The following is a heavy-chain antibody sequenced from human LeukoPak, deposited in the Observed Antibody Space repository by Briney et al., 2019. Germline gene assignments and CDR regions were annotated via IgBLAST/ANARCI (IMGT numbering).Heavy chain of an antibody. Sequence: GGSLRLSCAASGLIVSSNYMTWVRQAPGKGLEWVSVIYSGGSIYYADSVKGRFTISRDNSRNTLYLQMNSLRAEDTAVCYCARALNGFDIWGPGTLVTVSS. CDR1: GLIVSSNY. CDR2: IYSGGSI. J-gene: IGHJ3*02. V-gene: IGHV3-53*01. CDR3: ARALNGFDI.